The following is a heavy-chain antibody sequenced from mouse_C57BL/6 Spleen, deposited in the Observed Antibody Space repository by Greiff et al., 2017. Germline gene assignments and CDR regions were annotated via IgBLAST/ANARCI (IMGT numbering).Heavy chain of an antibody. Sequence: VQLQQSGPELVKPGASVKIPCKASGYTFTDYNMDWVKQSHGKSLEWIGDINPNNGGTIYNQKFKGKATLTVDKSSSTAYMELRSLTSEDTAVYYCARRSYYYGSSPSYAMDYWGQGTSVTVSS. V-gene: IGHV1-18*01. CDR2: INPNNGGT. J-gene: IGHJ4*01. D-gene: IGHD1-1*01. CDR3: ARRSYYYGSSPSYAMDY. CDR1: GYTFTDYN.